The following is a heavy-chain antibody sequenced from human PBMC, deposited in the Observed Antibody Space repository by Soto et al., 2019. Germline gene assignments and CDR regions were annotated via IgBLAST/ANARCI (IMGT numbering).Heavy chain of an antibody. J-gene: IGHJ6*02. D-gene: IGHD5-18*01. CDR3: ARDLGYSYGPYYYHGMDV. V-gene: IGHV3-48*03. CDR2: ISEGGGTI. CDR1: GSTFSSYE. Sequence: PGGSLRLSCVASGSTFSSYEMNWVRQAPGKGLEWVSYISEGGGTIHYAGSVKGRFTISRNNAKNSLYLQMNSLRAEDTAVYYCARDLGYSYGPYYYHGMDVWGQGTSVTVSS.